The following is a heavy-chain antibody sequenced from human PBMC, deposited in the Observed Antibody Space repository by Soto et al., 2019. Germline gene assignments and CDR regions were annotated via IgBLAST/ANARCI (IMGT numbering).Heavy chain of an antibody. V-gene: IGHV4-4*02. J-gene: IGHJ5*02. CDR2: IYHSGST. CDR3: ARDQTTGDWFDP. Sequence: PSETLSLTCAVSGGSISSSNWWSWVRQPPGKGLEWIGEIYHSGSTNYNPSLKNRVTISVDKSKNQFSLKLSSVTADDTAVYYCARDQTTGDWFDPWGQGTLVTVSS. CDR1: GGSISSSNW. D-gene: IGHD4-17*01.